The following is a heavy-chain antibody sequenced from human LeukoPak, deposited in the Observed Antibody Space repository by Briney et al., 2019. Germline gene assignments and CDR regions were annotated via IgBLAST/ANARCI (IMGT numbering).Heavy chain of an antibody. CDR3: TRDSSGYGGTFDY. CDR2: IRSKAYGGTT. CDR1: GFTFGDYA. D-gene: IGHD6-25*01. Sequence: GRSLRLSCTASGFTFGDYAMSWVRQAPGKGLEWVGFIRSKAYGGTTEYAASVKGRFTISRDDSKSIAYLQMNSLKTEDTAVYYCTRDSSGYGGTFDYWGQGTLVTVSS. V-gene: IGHV3-49*04. J-gene: IGHJ4*02.